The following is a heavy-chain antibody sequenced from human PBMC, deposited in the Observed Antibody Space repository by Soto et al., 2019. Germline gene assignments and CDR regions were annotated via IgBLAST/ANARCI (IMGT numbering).Heavy chain of an antibody. CDR1: GFTFSSYG. CDR3: AKGYYYDSSGYGHWFDP. V-gene: IGHV3-30*18. CDR2: ISYDGSNK. Sequence: QVQLVESGGGVVQPGRSLRLSCAASGFTFSSYGMHWVRQAPGKGLEWVAVISYDGSNKYYADSVKGRFTISRDNSKNTLYLQMTSLRAEDTAVYYCAKGYYYDSSGYGHWFDPWGQGTLVTVSS. J-gene: IGHJ5*02. D-gene: IGHD3-22*01.